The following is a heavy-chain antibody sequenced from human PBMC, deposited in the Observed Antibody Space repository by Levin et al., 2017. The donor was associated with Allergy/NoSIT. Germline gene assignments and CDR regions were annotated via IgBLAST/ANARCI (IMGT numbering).Heavy chain of an antibody. CDR3: AKDMEGSGSYLFDY. CDR1: GFTFDDYT. V-gene: IGHV3-43*01. D-gene: IGHD3-10*01. CDR2: ISWDGGST. J-gene: IGHJ4*02. Sequence: SCAASGFTFDDYTMHWVRQAPGKGLEWVSLISWDGGSTYYADSVKGRFTISRDNSKNSLYLQMNSLRTEDTALYYCAKDMEGSGSYLFDYWGQGTLVTVSS.